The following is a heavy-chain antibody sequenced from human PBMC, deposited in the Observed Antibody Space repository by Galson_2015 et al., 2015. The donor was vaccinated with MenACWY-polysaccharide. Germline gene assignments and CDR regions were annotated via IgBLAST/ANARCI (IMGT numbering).Heavy chain of an antibody. CDR1: GFTFSDYY. Sequence: SLRLSCAASGFTFSDYYMSWLRQAPGKRLEWVSYISSSRSTISYADSVNGRFTIYRYNAQNSLYLQVNSLSAEDTAVYYCVRRLSSRCFDYWGQGTLITVSS. D-gene: IGHD2-8*01. V-gene: IGHV3-11*01. J-gene: IGHJ4*02. CDR2: ISSSRSTI. CDR3: VRRLSSRCFDY.